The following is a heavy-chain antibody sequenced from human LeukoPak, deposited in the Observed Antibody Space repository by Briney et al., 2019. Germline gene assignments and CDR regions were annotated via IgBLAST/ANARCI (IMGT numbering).Heavy chain of an antibody. J-gene: IGHJ4*02. CDR3: ARSGAVAGNFDY. CDR1: GFTFSSYS. CDR2: ISSTSSYI. Sequence: PGGSLRLSCAASGFTFSSYSMSWVRQAPGKGLEWVSSISSTSSYIYYADSVKGRFTISRDNAKNSLYLQMNSLRAEDTAVYYCARSGAVAGNFDYWGQGTLVTVSS. V-gene: IGHV3-21*01. D-gene: IGHD6-19*01.